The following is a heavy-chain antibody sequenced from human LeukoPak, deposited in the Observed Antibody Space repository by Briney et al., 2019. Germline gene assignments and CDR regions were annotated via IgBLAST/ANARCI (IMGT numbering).Heavy chain of an antibody. CDR1: GDSVSNSLKY. Sequence: PSETLSLTCTVSGDSVSNSLKYWGWIRQPPRKGLEWIGNTYYTGSTYSTPTLKSRVTMSVDTSKNQFSLKLSSVTAADTAVYYCARLTKGRYFDYIFDYWGQGTLLTVSS. J-gene: IGHJ4*02. V-gene: IGHV4-39*01. D-gene: IGHD3-9*01. CDR3: ARLTKGRYFDYIFDY. CDR2: TYYTGST.